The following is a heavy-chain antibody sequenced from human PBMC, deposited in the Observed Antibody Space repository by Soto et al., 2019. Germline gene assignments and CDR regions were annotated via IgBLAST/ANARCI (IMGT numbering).Heavy chain of an antibody. CDR3: ARDMFFPNGYCSSTSCGNYMDV. CDR2: IWYDGSNK. Sequence: PGGSLRLSCAASGFTFSSYGMHWVRQAPGKGLEWVAVIWYDGSNKYYADSVKGRFTISRDNSKNTLYLQMNSLRAEDTAVYYCARDMFFPNGYCSSTSCGNYMDVWGKGTTVTVSS. J-gene: IGHJ6*03. V-gene: IGHV3-33*01. D-gene: IGHD2-2*03. CDR1: GFTFSSYG.